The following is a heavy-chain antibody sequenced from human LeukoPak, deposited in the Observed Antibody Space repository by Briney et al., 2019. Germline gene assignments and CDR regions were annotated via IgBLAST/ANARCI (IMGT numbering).Heavy chain of an antibody. CDR2: ITGSGGST. D-gene: IGHD2-15*01. J-gene: IGHJ4*02. CDR1: GFTFITYA. Sequence: GGSLRLSCAASGFTFITYAVSWVRQAPGMGLEWVSTITGSGGSTYYGDSVKGRFTISIDNSKNTLYLQMNSLRAEDTAVYYCAKIPIYCSGGSCYTPYWGQGSLVTVSS. V-gene: IGHV3-23*01. CDR3: AKIPIYCSGGSCYTPY.